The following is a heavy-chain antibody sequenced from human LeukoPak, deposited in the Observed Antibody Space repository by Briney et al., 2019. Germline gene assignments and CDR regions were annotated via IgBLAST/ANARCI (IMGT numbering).Heavy chain of an antibody. CDR3: ATNTNLDY. J-gene: IGHJ4*02. CDR1: GFTFSSYA. V-gene: IGHV3-64*01. CDR2: ISSNGGST. D-gene: IGHD2-8*01. Sequence: PVGSPRLSCAASGFTFSSYAMHWVRQAPGKGLEYVSAISSNGGSTYYANSVKGRFTISGDNSKNTLYLQMGSLRAEDMAVYYCATNTNLDYWGQGTLVTVSS.